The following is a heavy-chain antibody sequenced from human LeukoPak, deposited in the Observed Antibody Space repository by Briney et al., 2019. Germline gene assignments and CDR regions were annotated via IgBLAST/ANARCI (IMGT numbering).Heavy chain of an antibody. V-gene: IGHV3-30*04. Sequence: GGSLRLSCAASGFTFSRYAMHWVRQAPGKGLEWVAVISYDGNNKYYADSVKGRFTISRDSSKNTLSLQMNSLKAEDTAVYYCAKEGSYGSGSYPFDYWGQGTLVTVSS. J-gene: IGHJ4*02. CDR1: GFTFSRYA. D-gene: IGHD3-10*01. CDR2: ISYDGNNK. CDR3: AKEGSYGSGSYPFDY.